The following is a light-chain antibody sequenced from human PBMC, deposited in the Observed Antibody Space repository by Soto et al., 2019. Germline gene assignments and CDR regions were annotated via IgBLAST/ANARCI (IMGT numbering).Light chain of an antibody. CDR3: CSYAGGSNV. J-gene: IGLJ1*01. V-gene: IGLV2-23*03. Sequence: QSALTQPASVSGSPGQSITISCTGTSSDVGSYKFVSWYQQYPGKAPKLIIYEGSKRPSGVSDRFSGSKSGNTASLTISGLQAEDEADYFCCSYAGGSNVFGTGTKVTVL. CDR2: EGS. CDR1: SSDVGSYKF.